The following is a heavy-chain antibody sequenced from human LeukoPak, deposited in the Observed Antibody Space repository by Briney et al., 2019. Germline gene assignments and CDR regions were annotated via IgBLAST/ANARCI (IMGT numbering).Heavy chain of an antibody. V-gene: IGHV4-39*07. J-gene: IGHJ3*02. CDR1: GGSINSTTNY. Sequence: SETLSLTCTVSGGSINSTTNYWGWIRQPPGKGLEWIGSIYYSGSTYFNPSLKSRVTISVDTSKNQFSLKLSSVTAADTAVYYCARDQDRDAFDIWGQGTMVTVSS. CDR3: ARDQDRDAFDI. CDR2: IYYSGST. D-gene: IGHD1-14*01.